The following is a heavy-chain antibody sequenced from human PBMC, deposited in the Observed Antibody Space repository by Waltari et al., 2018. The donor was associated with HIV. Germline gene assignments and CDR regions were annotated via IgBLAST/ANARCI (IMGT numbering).Heavy chain of an antibody. D-gene: IGHD2-21*01. CDR3: ARVVASAGLRFDR. J-gene: IGHJ5*02. Sequence: QVQLQESGPGLVKPSETLSLTCSVSGDSVGSGSYYWSWMRQPPGKGLEWIGNIDYTGRSNYNPSLKPRVTISADTSKNHVSLKLTSVTAGDTAIYYCARVVASAGLRFDRWGQGSLVTVSS. CDR2: IDYTGRS. V-gene: IGHV4-61*03. CDR1: GDSVGSGSYY.